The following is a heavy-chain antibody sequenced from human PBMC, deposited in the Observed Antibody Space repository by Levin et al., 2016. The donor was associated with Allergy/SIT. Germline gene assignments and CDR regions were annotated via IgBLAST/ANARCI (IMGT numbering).Heavy chain of an antibody. CDR2: INHSGST. D-gene: IGHD3-3*01. CDR3: ARFGVVPGYYYGMDV. J-gene: IGHJ6*02. Sequence: GSLRLSCAVYGGSFSGYYWSWIRQPPGKGLEWIGEINHSGSTNYNPSLKSRVTISVDTSKNQFSLKLSSVTAADTAVYYCARFGVVPGYYYGMDVWGQGTTVTVSS. CDR1: GGSFSGYY. V-gene: IGHV4-34*01.